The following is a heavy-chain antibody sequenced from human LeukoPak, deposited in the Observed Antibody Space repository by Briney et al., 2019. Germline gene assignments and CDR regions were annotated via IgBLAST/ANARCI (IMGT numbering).Heavy chain of an antibody. CDR2: IIPNSDGT. D-gene: IGHD7-27*01. V-gene: IGHV1-2*02. Sequence: ASVKVSCKTSGYTVTGYYIHWVRQAPGQGLEWMGWIIPNSDGTDYAQKFQGRVTMTRDTSITTAYMELSSLRSDDTAVYYCARSPIGLGFFDYWGQGTLVTVSS. J-gene: IGHJ4*02. CDR3: ARSPIGLGFFDY. CDR1: GYTVTGYY.